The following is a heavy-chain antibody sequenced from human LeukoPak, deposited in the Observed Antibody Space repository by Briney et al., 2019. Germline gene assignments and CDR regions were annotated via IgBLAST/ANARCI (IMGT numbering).Heavy chain of an antibody. J-gene: IGHJ4*02. CDR1: GFIFNNAW. CDR2: IKSKSDGATT. V-gene: IGHV3-15*01. Sequence: GGSLRLSCAASGFIFNNAWMSWVRQAPGRGLEWVGRIKSKSDGATTHYGAPVKGRFTIPRDDSKNMLYLQMNSLKTEDTAVYYCTTNPDPDWGQGTLVAVSS. CDR3: TTNPDPD.